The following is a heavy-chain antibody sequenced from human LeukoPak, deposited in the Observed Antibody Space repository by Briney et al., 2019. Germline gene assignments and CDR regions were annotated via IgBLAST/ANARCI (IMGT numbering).Heavy chain of an antibody. J-gene: IGHJ6*02. V-gene: IGHV3-66*01. CDR1: GFTVSSNY. CDR2: IYSGGST. CDR3: ARDRYYGSGSYYNYYYYGMDV. Sequence: GGSLRLSCAASGFTVSSNYMSWVRQAPGKGLERVSVIYSGGSTYYADSVKGRFTISRDNSKNTLYLQMNSLRAEDTAVYYCARDRYYGSGSYYNYYYYGMDVWGQGTTVTVSS. D-gene: IGHD3-10*01.